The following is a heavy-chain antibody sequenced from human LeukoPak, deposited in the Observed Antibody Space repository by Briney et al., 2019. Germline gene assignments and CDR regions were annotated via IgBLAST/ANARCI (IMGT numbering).Heavy chain of an antibody. CDR1: GYTFTSYA. Sequence: ASVKVTCKASGYTFTSYAMHWVRRAPGQRLEWMGWINAGNGDTKYSQKFQGRVTIARDTSASTAYMELSSLRSEDTAVYYCARDRGGTGDFDYWGQGTLVTVSS. CDR2: INAGNGDT. V-gene: IGHV1-3*01. CDR3: ARDRGGTGDFDY. D-gene: IGHD1-1*01. J-gene: IGHJ4*02.